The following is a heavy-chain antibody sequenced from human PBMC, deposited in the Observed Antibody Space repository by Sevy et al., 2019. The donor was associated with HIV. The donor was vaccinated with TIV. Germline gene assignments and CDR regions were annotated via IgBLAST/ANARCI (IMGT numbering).Heavy chain of an antibody. D-gene: IGHD2-15*01. CDR1: GVSFSEYY. V-gene: IGHV4-34*01. J-gene: IGHJ4*01. CDR3: ARGPLFSPEYCSGGTCPTIDF. Sequence: SETLSLTCAVSGVSFSEYYWAWIRQAPGKGLEWIGEVSQSGSAYYNPSLRSRVIMSLDTSKNHVSLKLTSVTAAYTAMYYCARGPLFSPEYCSGGTCPTIDFWSQGTLVTVSS. CDR2: VSQSGSA.